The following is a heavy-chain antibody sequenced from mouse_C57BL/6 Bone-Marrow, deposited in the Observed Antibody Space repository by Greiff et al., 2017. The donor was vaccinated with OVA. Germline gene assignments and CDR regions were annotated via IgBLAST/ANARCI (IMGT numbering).Heavy chain of an antibody. CDR2: ISSGSSTI. Sequence: VQLKESGGGLVKPGGSLKLSCAASGFTFSDYGMHWVRQAPEKGLEWVAYISSGSSTIYYADTVKGRFTISRDNAKNTLFLQMTSLRSEDTAMYYGARAEGTTVVAPYYYDYWGQGTTLTVSS. J-gene: IGHJ2*01. D-gene: IGHD1-1*01. V-gene: IGHV5-17*01. CDR1: GFTFSDYG. CDR3: ARAEGTTVVAPYYYDY.